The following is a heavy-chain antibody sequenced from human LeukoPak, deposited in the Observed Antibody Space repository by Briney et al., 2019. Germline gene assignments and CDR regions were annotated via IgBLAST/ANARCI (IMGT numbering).Heavy chain of an antibody. CDR1: GFIFRNYA. J-gene: IGHJ4*02. CDR3: VREERGLAIDY. Sequence: PGGSLRLSCAASGFIFRNYARHWVRQAPGKGLEYVSAISSSGDNTYYGNSVRRRFTISRDNSKNALSLQMGSLRAEDMAVYYCVREERGLAIDYWGQGTLVTVSS. D-gene: IGHD5-12*01. V-gene: IGHV3-64*01. CDR2: ISSSGDNT.